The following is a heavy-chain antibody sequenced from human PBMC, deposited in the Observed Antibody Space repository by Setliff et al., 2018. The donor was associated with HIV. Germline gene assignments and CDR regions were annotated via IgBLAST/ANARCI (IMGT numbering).Heavy chain of an antibody. CDR3: GRISGGWYGKVDC. D-gene: IGHD6-13*01. Sequence: SETLSLTCTVSGGSISSSDCYWGWIRQPPGEGLEWIGTIFYNGGTYYNPSLKRRLTISVDTSKNQFSLKLASVTASDTAVYYCGRISGGWYGKVDCWGQGSLVTVSS. V-gene: IGHV4-39*01. J-gene: IGHJ4*02. CDR2: IFYNGGT. CDR1: GGSISSSDCY.